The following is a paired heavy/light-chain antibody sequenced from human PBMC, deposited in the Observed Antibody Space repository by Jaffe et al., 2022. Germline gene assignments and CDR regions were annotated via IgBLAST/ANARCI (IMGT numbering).Light chain of an antibody. CDR2: GAA. Sequence: EIVMTQSPATLSVSPGERATLSCRASQSVRSNLAWYQQKPGQAPRLLIYGAATRATGIPARFSGSGSGTEFTLTISSLQSQDFAVYYCQQYNTWPLMYTFGQGTKLE. CDR1: QSVRSN. CDR3: QQYNTWPLMYT. V-gene: IGKV3-15*01. J-gene: IGKJ2*01.
Heavy chain of an antibody. D-gene: IGHD6-13*01. Sequence: EVQVVESGGGLVQPGGSLRLSCAASGFTFSTYWMSWVRQAPGKGLEWVANIKQDGSENYYVDSVKGRFTISRDNAKNSLYLQMNSLRDEDTAVYYCARPIAAADGRWVRNNYYMDVWGEGTTVTVSS. CDR1: GFTFSTYW. J-gene: IGHJ6*03. CDR3: ARPIAAADGRWVRNNYYMDV. V-gene: IGHV3-7*05. CDR2: IKQDGSEN.